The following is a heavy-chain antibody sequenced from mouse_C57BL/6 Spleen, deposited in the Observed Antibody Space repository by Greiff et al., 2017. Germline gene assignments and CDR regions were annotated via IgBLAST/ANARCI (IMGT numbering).Heavy chain of an antibody. V-gene: IGHV1-82*01. D-gene: IGHD2-1*01. CDR1: GYAFSSSW. CDR3: ARWDCNYPLFDY. CDR2: IYPGDGDT. J-gene: IGHJ2*01. Sequence: VQRVESGPELVKPGASVKISCKASGYAFSSSWMNWVKQRPGQGLEWIGRIYPGDGDTNYNGKFKGKATLTADKSSSTAYMQLSSLTSDDSAVYFCARWDCNYPLFDYWRQGTTLTVSS.